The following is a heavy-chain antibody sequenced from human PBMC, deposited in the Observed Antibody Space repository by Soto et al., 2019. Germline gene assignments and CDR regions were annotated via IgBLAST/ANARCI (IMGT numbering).Heavy chain of an antibody. CDR1: GGTFSSYT. CDR2: IIPILGIA. V-gene: IGHV1-69*02. CDR3: ASAGSVDGLS. J-gene: IGHJ4*02. Sequence: QVQLVQSGAEVKKPGSSVKVSCKASGGTFSSYTISWVRQAPGQGLEWMGRIIPILGIANYAQKFQGRVXSXXDKSTSTAYMELSSLRSEDTAVYYCASAGSVDGLSWGQGTLVTVSS. D-gene: IGHD5-12*01.